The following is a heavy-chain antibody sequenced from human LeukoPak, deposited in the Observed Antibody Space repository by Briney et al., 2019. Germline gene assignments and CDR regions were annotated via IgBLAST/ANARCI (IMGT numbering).Heavy chain of an antibody. CDR3: ARDLTGSRNI. Sequence: TGGSLRLSCAASGFTFSSYSMDWVRQAPGKGLEWVSYISSSSSTIYYADSVKGRFTISRDNAKNSLYLQMNSLRAEDTAVYYCARDLTGSRNIWGQGTMVTVSS. V-gene: IGHV3-48*01. CDR1: GFTFSSYS. CDR2: ISSSSSTI. D-gene: IGHD3-10*01. J-gene: IGHJ3*02.